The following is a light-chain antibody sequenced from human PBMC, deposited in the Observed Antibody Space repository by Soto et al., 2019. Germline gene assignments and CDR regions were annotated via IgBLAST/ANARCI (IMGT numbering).Light chain of an antibody. CDR3: QQTYTSVAT. V-gene: IGKV1-17*01. CDR1: QVITND. Sequence: IQMTQSPSSLSASVGDRLSITCRASQVITNDLGWYQQKPGKAPKRLIYAASTLQSGVPSRFSGSGSGTEFTLTISSLQPEDVATYYCQQTYTSVATFGQGTKV. CDR2: AAS. J-gene: IGKJ1*01.